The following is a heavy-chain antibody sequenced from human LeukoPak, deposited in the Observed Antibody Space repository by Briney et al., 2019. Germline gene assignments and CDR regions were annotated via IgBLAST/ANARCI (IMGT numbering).Heavy chain of an antibody. V-gene: IGHV4-34*01. CDR1: GGSISSYY. Sequence: SETLSLTCTVSGGSISSYYWTWIRQPPGKGLEWIGEINHSGSSNYNPSLKSRVTISVDTSKNQFSLKLRSVTAADTAVYYCARQYRVWGSYRYSFDYWGQGTLVTVSS. D-gene: IGHD3-16*02. CDR3: ARQYRVWGSYRYSFDY. J-gene: IGHJ4*02. CDR2: INHSGSS.